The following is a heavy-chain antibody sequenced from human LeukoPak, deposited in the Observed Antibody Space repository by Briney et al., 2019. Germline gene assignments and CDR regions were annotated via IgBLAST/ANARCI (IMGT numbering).Heavy chain of an antibody. D-gene: IGHD4-17*01. CDR2: IYYGGGT. Sequence: PSDTLNLSCTVSGATIGSYYMSWIRQPPGKGLEWIGNIYYGGGTTYNASFESRITISVDTSKNRISLNLTSVTASDTAIYDSAGELVDYDADNWFDSCGQGTLFTVSS. V-gene: IGHV4-59*07. J-gene: IGHJ5*01. CDR3: AGELVDYDADNWFDS. CDR1: GATIGSYY.